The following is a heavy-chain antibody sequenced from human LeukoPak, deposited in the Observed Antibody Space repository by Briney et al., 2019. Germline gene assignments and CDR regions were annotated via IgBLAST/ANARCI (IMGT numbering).Heavy chain of an antibody. J-gene: IGHJ4*02. CDR2: ISAYNGNT. CDR3: ARAPKYSSGWGSGY. CDR1: GGTFSSYA. Sequence: ASVKVSCRASGGTFSSYAISWVRQAPGQGLEWMGWISAYNGNTNYAQKLQGRVTMTTDTSTSTAYMELRSLRSDDTAVYYCARAPKYSSGWGSGYWGQGTLVTVSS. D-gene: IGHD6-19*01. V-gene: IGHV1-18*01.